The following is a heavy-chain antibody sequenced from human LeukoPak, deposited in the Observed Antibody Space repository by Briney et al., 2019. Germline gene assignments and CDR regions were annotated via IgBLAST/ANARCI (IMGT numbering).Heavy chain of an antibody. V-gene: IGHV4-38-2*01. CDR2: IYHSRST. Sequence: PSETLSLTCAVSGYSISSGYYWGWIRQPPGEGLEWIGSIYHSRSTYYNPSLKSRVTISVDTSKNQFSLKLSSVTAADTAVYYCARSLVPFDPWGQGTLVTVSS. CDR3: ARSLVPFDP. J-gene: IGHJ5*02. CDR1: GYSISSGYY.